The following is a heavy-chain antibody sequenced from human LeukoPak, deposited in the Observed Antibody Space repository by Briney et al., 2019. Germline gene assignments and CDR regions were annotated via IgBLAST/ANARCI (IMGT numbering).Heavy chain of an antibody. CDR2: VFPHSGDI. CDR1: GYTFTDYY. J-gene: IGHJ1*01. V-gene: IGHV1-2*02. Sequence: ASVKVSCKASGYTFTDYYIHWVRQAPGEGLEWVGWVFPHSGDIYYAQRFHGRVAMTTDTSINTAYMELSRLKSDDTGVYFCARPPRDLVSAAPFPFWGQGTLVTVSS. D-gene: IGHD5/OR15-5a*01. CDR3: ARPPRDLVSAAPFPF.